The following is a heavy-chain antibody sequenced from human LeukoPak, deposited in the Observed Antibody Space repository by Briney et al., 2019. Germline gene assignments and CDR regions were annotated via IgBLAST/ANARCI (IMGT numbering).Heavy chain of an antibody. J-gene: IGHJ4*02. V-gene: IGHV4-39*01. CDR2: IYYSGNT. CDR3: ARQTGSGLFILP. CDR1: GVSISSSNSY. D-gene: IGHD3/OR15-3a*01. Sequence: PSETLSLTCTVSGVSISSSNSYWGWIRQPPGQGLEWIGSIYYSGNTYYNASLKSQVSISIDTSKNQFSLKLTSVTAADTAVYYCARQTGSGLFILPGGQGTLVTVSS.